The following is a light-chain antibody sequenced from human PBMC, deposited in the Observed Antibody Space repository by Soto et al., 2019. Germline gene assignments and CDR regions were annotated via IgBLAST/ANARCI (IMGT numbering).Light chain of an antibody. CDR1: SSNIGSNY. CDR3: AAWDDSLSVL. CDR2: RNN. V-gene: IGLV1-47*01. J-gene: IGLJ2*01. Sequence: QSVLTQPPSASGTPGQRVTISCSGSSSNIGSNYVYWYQQLPGTAPKLLIYRNNQRPSGVPDRFSGSKSGTSAFLAISGLRSEDEADYYCAAWDDSLSVLFGGGTKVTVL.